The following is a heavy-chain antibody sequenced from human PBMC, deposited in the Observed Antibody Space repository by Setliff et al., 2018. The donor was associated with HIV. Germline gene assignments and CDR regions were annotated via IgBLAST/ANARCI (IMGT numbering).Heavy chain of an antibody. J-gene: IGHJ4*02. CDR1: GGSFSGYY. CDR2: INHSGST. D-gene: IGHD6-19*01. Sequence: SETLSLTCAVYGGSFSGYYWSWIRQPPGKGLEWIGEINHSGSTNYNPSLKSRVTISVDTSKNQFSLKVNSVTAADTAVYYCARSPRIGVAGEFEYWGQGTLVTVSS. CDR3: ARSPRIGVAGEFEY. V-gene: IGHV4-34*01.